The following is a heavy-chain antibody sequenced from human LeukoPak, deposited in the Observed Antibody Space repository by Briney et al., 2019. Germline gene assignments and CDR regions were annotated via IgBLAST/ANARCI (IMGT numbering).Heavy chain of an antibody. Sequence: SVKVSCKASGGTFSRYVISWVRQAPGQGLEWMGGIIPIFGTANYAQKFQGRVTITTDESTSTVYMELSSLRSEHEALDYCASVLISDSRVYQYYYYMDVWGKGTTVTVSS. V-gene: IGHV1-69*05. D-gene: IGHD6-6*01. CDR3: ASVLISDSRVYQYYYYMDV. CDR1: GGTFSRYV. CDR2: IIPIFGTA. J-gene: IGHJ6*03.